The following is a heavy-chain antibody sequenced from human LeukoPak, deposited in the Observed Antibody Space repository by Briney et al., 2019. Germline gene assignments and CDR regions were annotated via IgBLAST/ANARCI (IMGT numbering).Heavy chain of an antibody. CDR2: IYYSGNT. D-gene: IGHD3-22*01. J-gene: IGHJ2*01. CDR3: ARDRDSSGLRDFDL. CDR1: GGSISSYY. V-gene: IGHV4-59*01. Sequence: SETLSLTRTVSGGSISSYYWSWIRQPPGKGLEWIGYIYYSGNTNYNPSLKSRVSISIDTSKNQFSLQLSSVTAADTAVYYCARDRDSSGLRDFDLWGRGTLVTVSA.